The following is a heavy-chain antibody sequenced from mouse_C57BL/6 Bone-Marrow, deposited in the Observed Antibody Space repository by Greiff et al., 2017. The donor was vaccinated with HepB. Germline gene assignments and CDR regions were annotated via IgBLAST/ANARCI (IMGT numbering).Heavy chain of an antibody. D-gene: IGHD3-3*01. V-gene: IGHV1-50*01. Sequence: QVQLQQPGAELVKPGASVKLSCKASGYTFTSYWMQWVKQRPGQGLEWIGAIDPSDSYTNYNQKFKGKATLTVDTSSSTAYMQLSSLTSEDSAVYYCGLGLDYWGQGTTLTVSS. CDR3: GLGLDY. CDR2: IDPSDSYT. J-gene: IGHJ2*01. CDR1: GYTFTSYW.